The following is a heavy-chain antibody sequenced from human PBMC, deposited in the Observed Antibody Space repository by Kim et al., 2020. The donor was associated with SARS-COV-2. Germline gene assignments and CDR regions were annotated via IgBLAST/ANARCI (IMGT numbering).Heavy chain of an antibody. J-gene: IGHJ4*02. CDR3: AKRGEYCSSTSCYLGGSFYFDY. CDR1: GFTFSSYA. V-gene: IGHV3-23*01. D-gene: IGHD2-2*01. Sequence: GGSLRLSCAASGFTFSSYAMSWVRQAPGKGLEWVSAISGSGGSTYYADSVKGRFTISRDNSKNTLYLQMNSLRAEDTAVYYCAKRGEYCSSTSCYLGGSFYFDYWGQGTLVTVSS. CDR2: ISGSGGST.